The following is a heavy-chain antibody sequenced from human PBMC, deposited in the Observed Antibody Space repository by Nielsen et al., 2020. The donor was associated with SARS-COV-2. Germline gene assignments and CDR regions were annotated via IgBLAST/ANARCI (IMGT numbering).Heavy chain of an antibody. V-gene: IGHV5-51*01. CDR2: IYPGDSDI. CDR3: ARLGQLWLHDY. D-gene: IGHD5-18*01. CDR1: GYSFTNYW. Sequence: GGSLRLSCKGSGYSFTNYWVGWVRQMPRKGLEWMGIIYPGDSDIRYSPSFQGQVTISVDKSINAAYLQWSSLRASDTAMYYCARLGQLWLHDYWGQGTLVTVSS. J-gene: IGHJ4*02.